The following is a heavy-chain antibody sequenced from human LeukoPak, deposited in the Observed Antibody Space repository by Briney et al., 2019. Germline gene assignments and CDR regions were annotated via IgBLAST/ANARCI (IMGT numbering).Heavy chain of an antibody. CDR3: ARGGGTNTTDAFDI. V-gene: IGHV4-34*01. CDR1: GGSFSGYY. D-gene: IGHD3-16*01. CDR2: INHSGST. J-gene: IGHJ3*02. Sequence: SETLSLTCAVYGGSFSGYYWSWIRQPPGKGLEWIGEINHSGSTNYNPSLRSRVTISVDTSKNQFSLKLSSVTAADTAVYYCARGGGTNTTDAFDIWGQGTMVTVSS.